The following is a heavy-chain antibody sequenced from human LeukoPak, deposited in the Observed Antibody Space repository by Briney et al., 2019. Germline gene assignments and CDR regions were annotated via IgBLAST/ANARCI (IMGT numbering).Heavy chain of an antibody. J-gene: IGHJ4*02. D-gene: IGHD3-16*02. V-gene: IGHV4-34*01. CDR3: ARGIPGRSIDY. CDR2: INHSGST. Sequence: SETLSLTCAVYGGSFSGYYWSWIRQPPGKGLEWIGEINHSGSTDYNPSLKSRVTISVDTSKNQFSLKLSSVTAADTAVYYCARGIPGRSIDYWGQGTLVTVSS. CDR1: GGSFSGYY.